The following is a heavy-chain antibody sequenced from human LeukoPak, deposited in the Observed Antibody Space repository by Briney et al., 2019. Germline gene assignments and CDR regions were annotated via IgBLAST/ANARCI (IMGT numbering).Heavy chain of an antibody. J-gene: IGHJ4*02. CDR3: ASPAREQWPSYFDY. V-gene: IGHV3-30*03. CDR1: GFTFSSYG. CDR2: ISYDGSNK. Sequence: GGSLRLSCAASGFTFSSYGMHWVRQAPGKGLEWVAVISYDGSNKYYADSVKGRFTISRDNSKNTLYLQMNSLRAEDTAVYYCASPAREQWPSYFDYWGQGTLVTVSS. D-gene: IGHD6-19*01.